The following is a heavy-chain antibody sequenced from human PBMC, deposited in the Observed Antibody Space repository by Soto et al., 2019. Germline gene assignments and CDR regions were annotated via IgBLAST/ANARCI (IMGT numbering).Heavy chain of an antibody. CDR2: INHSGST. D-gene: IGHD2-15*01. V-gene: IGHV4-34*01. CDR1: GESFSGYF. Sequence: SETLSLTCAVYGESFSGYFWTWIRQPPGKGLEWIGEINHSGSTNYNPSLKSRVTISVDTSKNQFSLKLSSVTAEDTALYYCAGGHAAGIWGQGTMVTVSS. J-gene: IGHJ3*02. CDR3: AGGHAAGI.